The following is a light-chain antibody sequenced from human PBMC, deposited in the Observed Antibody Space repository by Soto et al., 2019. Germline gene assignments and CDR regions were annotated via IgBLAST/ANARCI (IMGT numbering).Light chain of an antibody. J-gene: IGLJ1*01. Sequence: QSALAQPPSASGSPGQSVTIACTGTSSDVGDNYVSWYQQHLGKAPKLIIYEVTLRPSGVPDRFPGSKSGNTASLTVSGLQAYDEAYYYCSAYAGRNTFVFGTGTKLTVL. V-gene: IGLV2-8*01. CDR2: EVT. CDR3: SAYAGRNTFV. CDR1: SSDVGDNY.